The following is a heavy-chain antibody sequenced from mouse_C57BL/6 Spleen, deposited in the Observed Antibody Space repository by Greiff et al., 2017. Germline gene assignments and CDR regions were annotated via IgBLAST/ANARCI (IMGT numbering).Heavy chain of an antibody. J-gene: IGHJ4*01. V-gene: IGHV7-1*01. CDR2: SRNKANDYTT. CDR3: ARDAYMDY. CDR1: GFTFSDFY. Sequence: EVNVVESGGGLVQSGRSLRLSCATSGFTFSDFYMEWVRQAPGKGLEWIAASRNKANDYTTEYSASVKGRFIVSRDTSQSILYLQMNALRAEDTAIYYCARDAYMDYWGQGTSVTVSS.